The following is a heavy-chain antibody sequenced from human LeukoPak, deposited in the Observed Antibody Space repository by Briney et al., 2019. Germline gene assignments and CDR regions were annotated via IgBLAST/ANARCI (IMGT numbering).Heavy chain of an antibody. CDR2: IIPIFGIT. CDR1: GGTFSTYA. D-gene: IGHD4-17*01. Sequence: ASVKVSCKSSGGTFSTYAVTWVRQAPGQGLEWIGGIIPIFGITNYAQKFQGRVTITADESTSTVFMDLSSLRSEDMALYYCARGPGDYGDFNWFDRWGQGTPVTVSS. V-gene: IGHV1-69*13. CDR3: ARGPGDYGDFNWFDR. J-gene: IGHJ5*02.